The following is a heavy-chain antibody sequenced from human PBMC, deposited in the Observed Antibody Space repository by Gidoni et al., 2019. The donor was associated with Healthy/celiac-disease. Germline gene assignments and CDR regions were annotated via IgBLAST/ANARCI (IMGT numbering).Heavy chain of an antibody. CDR1: GGYISSSSYY. D-gene: IGHD3-22*01. V-gene: IGHV4-39*07. Sequence: QLQLQESGPGLVKPSETLSLTCTVSGGYISSSSYYWGWIRQPPGKGLEWIGSIYYSGSTYYNPSLKSRVTISVDTSKNQFSLKLSSVTASDTAVYYCARDRDDSSVPHAFDIWGQGTMVTVSS. CDR3: ARDRDDSSVPHAFDI. J-gene: IGHJ3*02. CDR2: IYYSGST.